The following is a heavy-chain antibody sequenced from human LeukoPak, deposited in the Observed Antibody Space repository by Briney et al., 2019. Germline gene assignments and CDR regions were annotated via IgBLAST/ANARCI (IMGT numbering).Heavy chain of an antibody. CDR2: ISYDGSNK. V-gene: IGHV3-30-3*01. CDR3: ARDGTYYDSSGLFDY. J-gene: IGHJ4*02. D-gene: IGHD3-22*01. Sequence: GGSLRLSCAASGFTFSSYAMHWVRQAPGKGLEWVAVISYDGSNKYYADSVKGRFTISRDNSKNTLYLQMNSLRAEDTAVYYCARDGTYYDSSGLFDYWGQGTLVTVSS. CDR1: GFTFSSYA.